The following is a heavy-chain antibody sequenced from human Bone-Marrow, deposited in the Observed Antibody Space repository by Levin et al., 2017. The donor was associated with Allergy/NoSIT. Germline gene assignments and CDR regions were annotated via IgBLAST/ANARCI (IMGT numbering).Heavy chain of an antibody. CDR1: GFTFSNAW. V-gene: IGHV3-15*07. Sequence: GESLKISCVASGFTFSNAWMNWVRQAPGKGLEWVGRIKTKAGGETTDYAAPVKGRFTISRDDSKNTMYLQMNSVKSEDTAVYYCTTEHCGGGCYPPEAYWGQGTLVTVSS. CDR2: IKTKAGGETT. CDR3: TTEHCGGGCYPPEAY. J-gene: IGHJ4*02. D-gene: IGHD2-21*02.